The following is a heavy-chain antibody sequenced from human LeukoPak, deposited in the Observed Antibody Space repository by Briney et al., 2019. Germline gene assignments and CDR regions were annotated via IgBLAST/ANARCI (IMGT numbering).Heavy chain of an antibody. Sequence: SETLSLTCTVSGGSISSGGYYWSWIRQHPGKGLEWIGYIYYSGSTYYNPSLKSRVTISVDTSKNQFSLKLSSVTAADTAVYYCAREVSSYSGSYFLDYWGQGTLVTVSS. CDR2: IYYSGST. D-gene: IGHD1-26*01. J-gene: IGHJ4*02. V-gene: IGHV4-31*03. CDR1: GGSISSGGYY. CDR3: AREVSSYSGSYFLDY.